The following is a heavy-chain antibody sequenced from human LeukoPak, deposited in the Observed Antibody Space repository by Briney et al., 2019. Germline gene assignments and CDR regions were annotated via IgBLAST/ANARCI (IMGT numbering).Heavy chain of an antibody. D-gene: IGHD6-19*01. J-gene: IGHJ6*03. CDR2: ISAYNGNT. Sequence: GASVRVSCKASGYTFTSYGISWVRQAPGQGLEWMGWISAYNGNTNYAQTLQGRVTMTTDTSTSTAYMELRSLRSDDTAVYYCARVYSSGLFLGYMDVWGKGTTVTISS. CDR3: ARVYSSGLFLGYMDV. V-gene: IGHV1-18*01. CDR1: GYTFTSYG.